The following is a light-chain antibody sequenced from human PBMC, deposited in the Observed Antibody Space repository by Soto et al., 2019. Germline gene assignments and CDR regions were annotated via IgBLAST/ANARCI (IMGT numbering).Light chain of an antibody. CDR2: DVS. CDR1: QGIRSD. Sequence: DIQMTQSPSSLSASVGDRVTITCRASQGIRSDLSWYQQSPGKAPKLLIYDVSSLESGVPSRFSGSGSGTEFTLTISSLQPDDFATYYCQQYNSYSATFGQGTKVDI. CDR3: QQYNSYSAT. J-gene: IGKJ1*01. V-gene: IGKV1-5*01.